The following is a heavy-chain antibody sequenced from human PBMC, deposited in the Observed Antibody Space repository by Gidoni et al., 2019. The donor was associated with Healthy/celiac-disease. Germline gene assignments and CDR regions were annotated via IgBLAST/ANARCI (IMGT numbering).Heavy chain of an antibody. J-gene: IGHJ4*02. CDR3: AREGTPMVKYVFDY. CDR2: ISYDGSNK. CDR1: GFTFSSYA. D-gene: IGHD5-18*01. Sequence: QVQLVESGGGVVQPGRSLRLSCAVSGFTFSSYAMHWVRQAPGKGLAWVAVISYDGSNKYYADSVKGRCTISRDHSKNTLYLQMNSLRAEDTAVYYCAREGTPMVKYVFDYWGQGTLVTVSS. V-gene: IGHV3-30-3*01.